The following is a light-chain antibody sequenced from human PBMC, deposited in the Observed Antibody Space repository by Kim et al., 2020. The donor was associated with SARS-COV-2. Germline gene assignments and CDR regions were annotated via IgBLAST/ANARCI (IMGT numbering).Light chain of an antibody. Sequence: DIQMTQSPSSLSASVGDRVTITCRASQGISSWLAWYQQKPETAPKCLIYAASSLQSGVPSRFSDSGSGTDFTLTISNLQPEDFATYYCQQYDSYPRTFGQGTRVEIK. CDR1: QGISSW. CDR2: AAS. V-gene: IGKV1D-16*01. J-gene: IGKJ1*01. CDR3: QQYDSYPRT.